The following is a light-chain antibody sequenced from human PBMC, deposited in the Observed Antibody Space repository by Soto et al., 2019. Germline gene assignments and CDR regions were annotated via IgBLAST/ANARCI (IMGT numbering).Light chain of an antibody. CDR2: KAS. J-gene: IGKJ4*01. CDR3: QKYNTAPLT. CDR1: QSISVW. V-gene: IGKV1-5*03. Sequence: DIQMTQSPSTLSASVGDRVTITCRASQSISVWLAWYQQKAGKAPNLLIYKASRLESGVPSRFSGSGSETEFTLTISGLQPGDSATYYCQKYNTAPLTFGGGTKVDIK.